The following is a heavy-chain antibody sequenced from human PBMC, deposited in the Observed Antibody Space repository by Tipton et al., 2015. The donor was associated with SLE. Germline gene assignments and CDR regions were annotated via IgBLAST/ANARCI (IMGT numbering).Heavy chain of an antibody. V-gene: IGHV4-39*02. CDR3: ARRHYYDSRGYWVDAFDV. CDR2: IYYGGTP. D-gene: IGHD3-22*01. J-gene: IGHJ3*01. CDR1: GDSVSSGSDF. Sequence: TLSLTCTVSGDSVSSGSDFWGWIRQPPGKGLEWIGNIYYGGTPYYNPSLMGRVTISVDTSKNHFSLKLTSVSAADTAVYYCARRHYYDSRGYWVDAFDVWGQGTMVTVSS.